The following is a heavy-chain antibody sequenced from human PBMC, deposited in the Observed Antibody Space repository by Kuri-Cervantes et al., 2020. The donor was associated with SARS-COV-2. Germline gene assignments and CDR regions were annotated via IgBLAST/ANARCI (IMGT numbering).Heavy chain of an antibody. Sequence: SVKVSCKASGGTFSSYAISWVRQAPGQGLEWMGGIIPIFGTANYAQKFQGRVTITADESTSTAYMELSSLRSEDTAVYYCASRKRELVYATRGGYFDLWDRGTLVTSPQ. CDR2: IIPIFGTA. V-gene: IGHV1-69*13. J-gene: IGHJ2*01. D-gene: IGHD2-8*01. CDR1: GGTFSSYA. CDR3: ASRKRELVYATRGGYFDL.